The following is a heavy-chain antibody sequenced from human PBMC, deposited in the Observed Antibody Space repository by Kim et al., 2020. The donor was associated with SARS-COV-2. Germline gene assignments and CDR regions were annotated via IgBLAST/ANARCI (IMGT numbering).Heavy chain of an antibody. D-gene: IGHD6-19*01. CDR1: GFTFSSYG. J-gene: IGHJ6*02. Sequence: GGSLRLSCAASGFTFSSYGMHWVRQAPGKGLEWVAVISYDGSNKNYVDSVKGRFTISRDNYKNTLYLQMNSLRAEDTAVYYCARDIASYSSGWIYYYYCMDVWGQGTTVTVS. CDR2: ISYDGSNK. CDR3: ARDIASYSSGWIYYYYCMDV. V-gene: IGHV3-30*04.